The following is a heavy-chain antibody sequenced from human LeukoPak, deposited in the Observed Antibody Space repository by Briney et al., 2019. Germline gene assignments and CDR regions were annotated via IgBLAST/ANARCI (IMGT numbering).Heavy chain of an antibody. J-gene: IGHJ4*02. CDR3: ARGNPYSSGWYAY. CDR2: IYHSGST. D-gene: IGHD6-19*01. V-gene: IGHV4-38-2*02. CDR1: GYSISSGYY. Sequence: SETLSLTCTVSGYSISSGYYWGWIRQPPGKGLEWIGSIYHSGSTYYNPSLKSRVTISVDTSKNQFSLKLSSVTAADTAVYYCARGNPYSSGWYAYWGQGTLVTVSS.